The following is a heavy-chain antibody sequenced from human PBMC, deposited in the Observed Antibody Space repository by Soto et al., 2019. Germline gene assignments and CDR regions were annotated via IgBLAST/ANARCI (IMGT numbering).Heavy chain of an antibody. D-gene: IGHD6-13*01. CDR3: ARRAAAGRSFDY. Sequence: QVQLVESGGGLVKPGGSLSLSCAASGFTFSDYYMTWIRQAPGKGLEWVSYISSSGNSIYYADSVRGRFTVSRDNAKNSLFLQMNSLRAEDTAVYYCARRAAAGRSFDYWGLGILVTVSS. CDR2: ISSSGNSI. J-gene: IGHJ4*02. CDR1: GFTFSDYY. V-gene: IGHV3-11*01.